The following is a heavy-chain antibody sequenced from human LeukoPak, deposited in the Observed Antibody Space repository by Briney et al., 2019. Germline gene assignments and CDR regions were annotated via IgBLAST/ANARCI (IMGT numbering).Heavy chain of an antibody. CDR2: INPSGGST. J-gene: IGHJ4*02. D-gene: IGHD3-10*01. CDR3: ARDRQSIAPYYYGSGSYERELVY. CDR1: GYTFTSYY. Sequence: GASVKVSCKASGYTFTSYYMHWVRQAPGQGLEWMGIINPSGGSTSYAQKFQGRVTMTRDTSTSTVYMELSSLRPEGTAVYYCARDRQSIAPYYYGSGSYERELVYWGQGTLVTVSS. V-gene: IGHV1-46*01.